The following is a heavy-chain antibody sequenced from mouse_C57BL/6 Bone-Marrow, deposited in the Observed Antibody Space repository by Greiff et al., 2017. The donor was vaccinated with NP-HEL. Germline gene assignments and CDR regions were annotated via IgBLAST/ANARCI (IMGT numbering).Heavy chain of an antibody. Sequence: DVMLVESGGGLVKPGGSLKLSCAASGFTFSSYAMSWVRQTPEKRLEWVATISDGGSYTYYPDNVKGRFTISRDNAKNNLYLQMSHLKSEDTAMYYCARALPPYAMDYWGQGTSVTVSS. CDR3: ARALPPYAMDY. D-gene: IGHD2-12*01. CDR1: GFTFSSYA. J-gene: IGHJ4*01. CDR2: ISDGGSYT. V-gene: IGHV5-4*03.